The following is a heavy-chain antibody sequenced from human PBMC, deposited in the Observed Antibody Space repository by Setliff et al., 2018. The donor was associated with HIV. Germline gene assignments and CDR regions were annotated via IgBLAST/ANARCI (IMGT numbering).Heavy chain of an antibody. J-gene: IGHJ4*02. D-gene: IGHD5-12*01. Sequence: SETLSLTCTVSGDSISTYCWIWIRQPPGKGLEWIGNIYTSGSTNYNPSVKGRFTISRDHYKNTLYLQMNSLRADDTAVYYCARDQHPQGGFPDYWGQGTLVTVSS. CDR2: IYTSGST. CDR3: ARDQHPQGGFPDY. CDR1: GDSISTYC. V-gene: IGHV4-4*08.